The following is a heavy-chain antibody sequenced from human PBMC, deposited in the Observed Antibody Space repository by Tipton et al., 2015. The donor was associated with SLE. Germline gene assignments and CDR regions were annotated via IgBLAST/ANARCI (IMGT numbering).Heavy chain of an antibody. Sequence: TLSLTCTVSGGFIGRSTYYWSWIRQFPGKGLEWIGYIYYSGSTNYNPSLKSRVTISVDTSKNQFSLKLSSVTAADTAVYYCARDHLPGGYYYYMDVWGKGTTVTVSS. CDR1: GGFIGRSTYY. J-gene: IGHJ6*03. CDR2: IYYSGST. V-gene: IGHV4-61*01. D-gene: IGHD3-10*01. CDR3: ARDHLPGGYYYYMDV.